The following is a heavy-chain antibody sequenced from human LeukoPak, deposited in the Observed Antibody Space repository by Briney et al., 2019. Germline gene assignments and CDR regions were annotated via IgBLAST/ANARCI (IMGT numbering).Heavy chain of an antibody. CDR3: ARVGAVPGIDP. V-gene: IGHV4-38-2*01. Sequence: SETLSLTCAVFGFPISSGFSWAWIRQSPGKGLDWIASISYSAITYYKPSLESRLFISADTSKNQVSVRLTSVTAADTAVYYCARVGAVPGIDPWGQGILVTVSS. J-gene: IGHJ5*02. CDR1: GFPISSGFS. CDR2: ISYSAIT. D-gene: IGHD3-16*01.